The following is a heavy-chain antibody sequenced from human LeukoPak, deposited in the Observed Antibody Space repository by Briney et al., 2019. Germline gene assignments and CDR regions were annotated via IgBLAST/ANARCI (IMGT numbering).Heavy chain of an antibody. CDR3: ARHLHFYDYVWGSYRLVYYFVY. CDR2: IYYSGNT. Sequence: KTSETLSLTCTVSGDSISSSKKYWGWVRQPPGKGLEWIGSIYYSGNTYYNPSLKSRVTISVDTSKNQFSLKLSSVTAADTAVYYCARHLHFYDYVWGSYRLVYYFVYWGQGTLVTVSS. CDR1: GDSISSSKKY. V-gene: IGHV4-39*01. J-gene: IGHJ4*02. D-gene: IGHD3-16*02.